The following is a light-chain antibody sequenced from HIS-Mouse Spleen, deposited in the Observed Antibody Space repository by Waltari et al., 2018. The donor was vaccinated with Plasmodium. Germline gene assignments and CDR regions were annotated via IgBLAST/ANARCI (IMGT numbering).Light chain of an antibody. Sequence: QSALTHPASVSGSPGQSITISCTGTSSDVGSYNLVSWYQQHPGKAPKLMIYEDSKRPSGVSNRCSGSKSGNTASLTISGLQAEDEADYYCCSYAGSSTNWVFGGGTKLTVL. CDR1: SSDVGSYNL. CDR2: EDS. V-gene: IGLV2-23*01. CDR3: CSYAGSSTNWV. J-gene: IGLJ3*02.